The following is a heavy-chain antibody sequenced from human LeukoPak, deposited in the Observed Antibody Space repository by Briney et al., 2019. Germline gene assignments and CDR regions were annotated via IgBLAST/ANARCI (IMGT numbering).Heavy chain of an antibody. CDR2: SNSDGKIT. V-gene: IGHV3-74*01. Sequence: GGSLRLSCAASGFTLGRYWMHWFRQAPGTGLVWVARSNSDGKITDYADSVRGRFTTSKDNTKNTVYLQMSSLRAEDTGVYYCARDHHDFWSGYPNYWGQGTLVIVSS. D-gene: IGHD3-3*01. J-gene: IGHJ4*02. CDR1: GFTLGRYW. CDR3: ARDHHDFWSGYPNY.